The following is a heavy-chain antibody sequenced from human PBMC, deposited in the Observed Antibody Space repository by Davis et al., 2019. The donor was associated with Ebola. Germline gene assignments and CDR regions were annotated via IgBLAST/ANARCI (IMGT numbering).Heavy chain of an antibody. CDR3: AKSGLSFGVVKYHYGMDV. CDR1: GFTFDDYA. V-gene: IGHV3-43D*03. J-gene: IGHJ6*04. Sequence: GGSLRLSCAVSGFTFDDYAMTWVRQVPGKGLEWDSLITWDGGSTHYADSVKGRFTISRDNSKKTLYLQMNSLRAEDTAVYYCAKSGLSFGVVKYHYGMDVWGKGTTVTVSS. D-gene: IGHD3-3*01. CDR2: ITWDGGST.